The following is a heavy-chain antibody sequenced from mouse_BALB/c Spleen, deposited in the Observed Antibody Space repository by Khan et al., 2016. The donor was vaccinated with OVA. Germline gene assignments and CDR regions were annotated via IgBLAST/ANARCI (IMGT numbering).Heavy chain of an antibody. J-gene: IGHJ3*01. CDR2: INPSNGGS. V-gene: IGHV1S81*02. D-gene: IGHD2-2*01. CDR3: TRSGYGSFAY. Sequence: VQLQQSGAELVKPGASVKLSCKASGYTFISYYMYWVKERPGQGLEWIGEINPSNGGSNFNEKFKSKATLTVDKSSSTAYMQVSSLTSEDSAVYYCTRSGYGSFAYWGQGTLVTVSA. CDR1: GYTFISYY.